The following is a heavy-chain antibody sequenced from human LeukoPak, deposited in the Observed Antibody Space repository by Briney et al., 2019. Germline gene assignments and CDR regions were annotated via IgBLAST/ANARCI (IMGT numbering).Heavy chain of an antibody. V-gene: IGHV1-2*02. Sequence: ASVKVSCKASGYNFNDYYVHWVRQVPGQGFEWLGWINPKNGYATYAGNFLGRLTMTSDKSTSTISMDLISPRSDDTAIYYCAKAGRSDYFLRWFDPWGQGTLVTVSS. CDR3: AKAGRSDYFLRWFDP. CDR2: INPKNGYA. CDR1: GYNFNDYY. D-gene: IGHD3-10*01. J-gene: IGHJ5*02.